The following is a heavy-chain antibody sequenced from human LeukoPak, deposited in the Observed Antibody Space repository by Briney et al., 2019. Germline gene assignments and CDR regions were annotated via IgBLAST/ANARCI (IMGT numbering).Heavy chain of an antibody. CDR1: GGTFSSYA. Sequence: GFSVKVSCKASGGTFSSYAISWVRQAPGQGLEWMGGIIPIFGTANYAQKFQGRVTITADESTSTAYMELSSLRSEDTAVYYCAREMISRARSFDYWGQGTLVTVSS. CDR2: IIPIFGTA. V-gene: IGHV1-69*01. J-gene: IGHJ4*02. D-gene: IGHD3-22*01. CDR3: AREMISRARSFDY.